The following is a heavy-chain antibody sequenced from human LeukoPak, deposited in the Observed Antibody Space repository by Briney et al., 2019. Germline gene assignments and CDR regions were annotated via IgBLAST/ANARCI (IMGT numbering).Heavy chain of an antibody. CDR2: ISSSSSYI. CDR1: GFTFSSYS. V-gene: IGHV3-21*01. D-gene: IGHD3-3*01. CDR3: ARDGYYDFWSGKGGEFDY. Sequence: GGSLRLSCAASGFTFSSYSMNWVRQAPGKGLEWVSSISSSSSYIYYADSVKGRFTISRDNAKNSLYLQMNSLRAEDTAVYYCARDGYYDFWSGKGGEFDYWGQGTLVTVSS. J-gene: IGHJ4*02.